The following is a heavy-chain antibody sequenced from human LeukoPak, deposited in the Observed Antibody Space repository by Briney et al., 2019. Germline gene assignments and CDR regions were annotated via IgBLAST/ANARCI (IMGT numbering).Heavy chain of an antibody. Sequence: GRSLKLSFAASGFTFKSYAMSCVRPAPRKRLEWVSGISGSGDSTYYADSVKGRFTISRDNSKNTLYLQMNSLRAEDSALYYCAKGHLAVASWGQGSLVTVSS. CDR1: GFTFKSYA. V-gene: IGHV3-23*01. J-gene: IGHJ5*02. CDR2: ISGSGDST. D-gene: IGHD6-19*01. CDR3: AKGHLAVAS.